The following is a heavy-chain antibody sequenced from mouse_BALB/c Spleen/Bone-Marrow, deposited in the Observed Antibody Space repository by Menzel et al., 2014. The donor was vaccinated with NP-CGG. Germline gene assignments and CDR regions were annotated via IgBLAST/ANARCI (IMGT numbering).Heavy chain of an antibody. Sequence: VQGVESGPGLVQPSQSLSITCTVSGFSLTSYGVHWVRQSPGKGLEWLGVIWSGGSTDYNAAFISRLSISKDNSKSQVFFKMNSLRADDTAIYYCARNEGLREDYAMDYWGQGTSVTVSS. CDR2: IWSGGST. J-gene: IGHJ4*01. CDR1: GFSLTSYG. V-gene: IGHV2-4-1*01. CDR3: ARNEGLREDYAMDY. D-gene: IGHD2-4*01.